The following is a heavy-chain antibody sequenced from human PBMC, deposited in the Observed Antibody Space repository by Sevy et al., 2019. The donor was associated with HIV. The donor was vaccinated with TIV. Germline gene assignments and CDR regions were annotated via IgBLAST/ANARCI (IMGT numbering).Heavy chain of an antibody. J-gene: IGHJ4*02. V-gene: IGHV5-51*01. D-gene: IGHD3-22*01. CDR2: IYPDDSET. CDR1: GYSFTSHW. CDR3: ATSRSGYFDSSGYYIY. Sequence: GESLKISCEGSGYSFTSHWIGWVRHMPGKGLEWMGIIYPDDSETRYSPSFQGQVTFSADKSIRTAYLQWSSLKASDTAIYYCATSRSGYFDSSGYYIYWGQGTMVTVSS.